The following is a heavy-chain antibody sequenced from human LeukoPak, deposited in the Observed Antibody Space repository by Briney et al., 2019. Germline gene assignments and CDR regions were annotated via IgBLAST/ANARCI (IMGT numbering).Heavy chain of an antibody. J-gene: IGHJ5*02. CDR1: GGSFSGYY. CDR3: ARQERYYYGSGSPTPFDP. CDR2: INHSGST. V-gene: IGHV4-34*01. D-gene: IGHD3-10*01. Sequence: PSETLSLTCAVYGGSFSGYYWSWIRQPPGKGLEWIGEINHSGSTNYNPSLKSRVTISVDTSKNQFSLKLSSVTAADTAVYYCARQERYYYGSGSPTPFDPWGQGTLVTVSS.